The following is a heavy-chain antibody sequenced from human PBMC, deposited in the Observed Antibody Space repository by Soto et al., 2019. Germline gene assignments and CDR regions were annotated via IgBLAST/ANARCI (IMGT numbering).Heavy chain of an antibody. CDR2: IYYSGST. CDR3: ARAPSSWGSGSYPDY. D-gene: IGHD1-26*01. V-gene: IGHV4-61*01. J-gene: IGHJ4*02. CDR1: GGSISSSSYY. Sequence: PSETLSLTCTVSGGSISSSSYYWSWIRQPPGKGLEWIGYIYYSGSTNYNPSLKSRVTISVDTSKNQFSLKLSSVTAADTAVYYCARAPSSWGSGSYPDYWGQGTQVTVSS.